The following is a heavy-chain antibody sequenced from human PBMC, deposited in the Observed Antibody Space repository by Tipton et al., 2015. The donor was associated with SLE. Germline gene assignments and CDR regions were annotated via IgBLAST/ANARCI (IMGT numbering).Heavy chain of an antibody. J-gene: IGHJ6*02. CDR3: AKARGSYSYDLGV. CDR2: IYSDGSS. Sequence: SLRLSCAASGFIFSDYSMNWVRQAPGKGLEWVSVIYSDGSSYYIDSVKGRYTISRDTSKNTLYLQMNSLRAEDTAVYYCAKARGSYSYDLGVWGQGTTVTVSS. CDR1: GFIFSDYS. D-gene: IGHD3-16*01. V-gene: IGHV3-23*03.